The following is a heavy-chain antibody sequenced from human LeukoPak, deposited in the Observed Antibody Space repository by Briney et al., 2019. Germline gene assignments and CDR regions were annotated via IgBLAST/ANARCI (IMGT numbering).Heavy chain of an antibody. J-gene: IGHJ4*02. CDR3: ARGGSYLVY. D-gene: IGHD1-26*01. CDR1: GGSISSYY. Sequence: SETLSLTCTVSGGSISSYYWSWIRQPPGKGLEWIGYIYYSGSTNYNPSLKSRVTISVDTSKNQFSLKLSSVTAADTAVYHCARGGSYLVYWGQGTLVTVSS. V-gene: IGHV4-59*01. CDR2: IYYSGST.